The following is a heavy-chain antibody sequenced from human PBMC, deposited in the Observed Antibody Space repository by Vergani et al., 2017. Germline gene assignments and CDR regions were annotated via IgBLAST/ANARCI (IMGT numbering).Heavy chain of an antibody. D-gene: IGHD6-6*01. J-gene: IGHJ6*02. Sequence: QVQLQESGPGLVKPSETLSLTCTVSGGSISSHYWSWIRQPPGKGLEWIGYIYYSGSTNYNPSLKSRVTISVDTSKNQFSLKLSSVTAADTAVYYCAREYSSSSVYYYYGMDVWGQGTTVTVSS. V-gene: IGHV4-59*11. CDR2: IYYSGST. CDR3: AREYSSSSVYYYYGMDV. CDR1: GGSISSHY.